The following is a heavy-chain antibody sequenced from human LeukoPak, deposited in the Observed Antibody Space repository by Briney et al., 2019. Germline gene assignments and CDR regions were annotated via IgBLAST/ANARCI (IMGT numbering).Heavy chain of an antibody. J-gene: IGHJ4*02. CDR1: GYTFTGYY. CDR3: AREAEGYCSGGRCYGKGFDY. D-gene: IGHD2-15*01. Sequence: ASVKVSCKASGYTFTGYYMHWVRQAPGQGPEWVGWINPNSGGTNYAQKFQGRVTMTRDTSISTAYMELSRLRSDDTAVYYCAREAEGYCSGGRCYGKGFDYWGQGTLVTVSS. V-gene: IGHV1-2*02. CDR2: INPNSGGT.